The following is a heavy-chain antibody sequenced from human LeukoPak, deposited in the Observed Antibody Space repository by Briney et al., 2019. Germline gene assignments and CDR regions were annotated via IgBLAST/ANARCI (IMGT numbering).Heavy chain of an antibody. D-gene: IGHD5-12*01. J-gene: IGHJ4*02. CDR3: VNLGYSD. CDR2: IKNDGVVK. Sequence: GGALRLSCEASRFSFSAAWMTWVREAPGEGLGWVAPIKNDGVVKYYVDSVRGPVTPSRDNAKNLVCMQINTPRVEDTAVYYCVNLGYSDGGQGTLVTVSS. CDR1: RFSFSAAW. V-gene: IGHV3-7*01.